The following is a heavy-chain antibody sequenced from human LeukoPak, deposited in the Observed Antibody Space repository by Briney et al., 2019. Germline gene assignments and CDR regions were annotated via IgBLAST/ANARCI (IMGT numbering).Heavy chain of an antibody. CDR1: GYTFTGYY. Sequence: ASVKVSCKASGYTFTGYYMHWVRQAPGQGLERVGWINPNSGGTNYAQKFQGRVAMTRDTSISTAYVELSRLRSDDTAVYYCARGNPVITRTRYWYFDLWGRGALVTVSS. CDR3: ARGNPVITRTRYWYFDL. CDR2: INPNSGGT. D-gene: IGHD1-1*01. V-gene: IGHV1-2*02. J-gene: IGHJ2*01.